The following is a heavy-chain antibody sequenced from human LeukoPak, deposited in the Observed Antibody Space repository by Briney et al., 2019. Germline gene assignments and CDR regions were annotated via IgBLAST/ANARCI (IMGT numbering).Heavy chain of an antibody. CDR1: GYTFSGYY. V-gene: IGHV1-2*02. J-gene: IGHJ6*03. D-gene: IGHD4-11*01. Sequence: ASVRVSCKASGYTFSGYYMHWVRQAPGQGVEWMGWINPYSGDTHYAQTFQGRVTVTRDTSISTAYMELSRLKSDDTAVYYCARGHSIEPYYYYYYMDVWGKGTTVTVSS. CDR2: INPYSGDT. CDR3: ARGHSIEPYYYYYYMDV.